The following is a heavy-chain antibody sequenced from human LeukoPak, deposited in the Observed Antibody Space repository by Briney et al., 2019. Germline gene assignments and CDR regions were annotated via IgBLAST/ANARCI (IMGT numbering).Heavy chain of an antibody. D-gene: IGHD6-13*01. CDR3: AREWQGGIAAAGTRIEGDY. V-gene: IGHV3-7*01. J-gene: IGHJ4*02. CDR1: GFSVSGYW. Sequence: PAGGSLNLSCAVPGFSVSGYWMTWVRQAPGKGLEWVANIKEDGSAKNYVDSVKGRFTISRDNAENSLFLQMNSLRVEDTAVYYCAREWQGGIAAAGTRIEGDYWGQGTLVAVSS. CDR2: IKEDGSAK.